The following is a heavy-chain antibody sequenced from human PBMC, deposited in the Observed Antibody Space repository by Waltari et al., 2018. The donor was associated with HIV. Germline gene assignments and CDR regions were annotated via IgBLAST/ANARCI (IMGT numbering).Heavy chain of an antibody. CDR1: GFTFSNFA. D-gene: IGHD6-6*01. Sequence: QVQLVESGGGVVQPGTSLTLSWAVSGFTFSNFAIHWVRQSPGKGLEWLAVFWSDGVEISYADSVKGRFTISKDSSQKTLYLHMTSLRAEDTALYYCARGYSSSRWIPLYHWGRGTLVTVSS. CDR3: ARGYSSSRWIPLYH. J-gene: IGHJ4*02. V-gene: IGHV3-33*01. CDR2: FWSDGVEI.